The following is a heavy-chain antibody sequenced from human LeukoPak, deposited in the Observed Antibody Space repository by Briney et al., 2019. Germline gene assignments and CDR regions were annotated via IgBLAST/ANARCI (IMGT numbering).Heavy chain of an antibody. V-gene: IGHV3-21*01. D-gene: IGHD1-7*01. CDR3: ARASANWHYAFDS. CDR1: GFTFSSYT. Sequence: GGSLRLSCAASGFTFSSYTMNWVRQAPGKGLEWVSSISSSSSYIYFADSVRGRFTISRDNAKNSLYLQMNSLRAEDTAVYYCARASANWHYAFDSWGQGTLVTVSS. J-gene: IGHJ4*02. CDR2: ISSSSSYI.